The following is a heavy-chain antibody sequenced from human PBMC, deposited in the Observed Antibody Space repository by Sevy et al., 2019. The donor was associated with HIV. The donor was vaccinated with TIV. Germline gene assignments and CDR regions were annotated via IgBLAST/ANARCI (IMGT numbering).Heavy chain of an antibody. CDR2: INPKSGGT. V-gene: IGHV1-2*02. CDR1: GYTFTGYY. D-gene: IGHD2-21*02. J-gene: IGHJ4*02. CDR3: TRSAAEVKNFYFSGDCYSDY. Sequence: ASVKVSCKASGYTFTGYYLHWVRQAPGQGLEWMGWINPKSGGTNYAPKFQGRVTMTRDTSISTASMELSRLRSDDTAWYYCTRSAAEVKNFYFSGDCYSDYWGQGTLVTVSS.